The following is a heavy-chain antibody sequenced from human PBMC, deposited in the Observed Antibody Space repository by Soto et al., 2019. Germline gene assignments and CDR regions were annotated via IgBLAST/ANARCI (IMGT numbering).Heavy chain of an antibody. Sequence: ASVKVTCKPSGYTFNSYDINWVRQATGQGLEWMGWLNPNTGDTGYAQKFQGRVTMTRNTSISTAYMEMSSLRSDDTAVYYCARGRYRGCGSSWYGGLSTVDIWGQGTMVPVSS. CDR2: LNPNTGDT. D-gene: IGHD6-13*01. CDR1: GYTFNSYD. J-gene: IGHJ3*02. CDR3: ARGRYRGCGSSWYGGLSTVDI. V-gene: IGHV1-8*01.